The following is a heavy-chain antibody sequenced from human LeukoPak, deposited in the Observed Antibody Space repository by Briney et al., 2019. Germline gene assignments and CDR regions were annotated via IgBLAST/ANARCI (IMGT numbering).Heavy chain of an antibody. D-gene: IGHD3-9*01. V-gene: IGHV3-30-3*01. CDR2: ISYDGSNK. J-gene: IGHJ4*02. CDR3: AGELDWPQNYYFDY. Sequence: GGSLRLSCAASGFTFSSYAMHWVRQAPGKGLEWVAVISYDGSNKYYADSVKGRFTISRDNSKNTLYLQMNSLRAEDTAVYYCAGELDWPQNYYFDYWGQGTLVTVSS. CDR1: GFTFSSYA.